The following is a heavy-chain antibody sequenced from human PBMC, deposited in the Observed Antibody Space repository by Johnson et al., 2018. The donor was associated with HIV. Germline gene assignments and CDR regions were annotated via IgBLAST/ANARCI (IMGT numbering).Heavy chain of an antibody. CDR3: ARSQIDAFDI. Sequence: VQLVESGGGLVKPGGSVRLSCAVSGFTLDDYGMSWVRPAPGKGLEWISVIYSGGSTYYTDSVKGRFTISRDNSKNTLYLQMKSLRAEDTAVYYCARSQIDAFDIWGQGTMVTVSS. CDR2: IYSGGST. J-gene: IGHJ3*02. CDR1: GFTLDDYG. V-gene: IGHV3-66*01.